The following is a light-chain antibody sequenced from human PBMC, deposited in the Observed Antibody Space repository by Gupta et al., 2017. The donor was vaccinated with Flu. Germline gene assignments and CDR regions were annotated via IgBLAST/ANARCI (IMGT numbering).Light chain of an antibody. Sequence: EIVLTQSPGTLSLSPGERATLSCRASQRISSAYLAWYQHKPGQAPRLLIYGTSSRATGIPDRFSGSESGTDFTLTISRLEPEDFAVYYCQGYGNTMWTFGQGTKVEIK. J-gene: IGKJ1*01. CDR3: QGYGNTMWT. CDR2: GTS. V-gene: IGKV3-20*01. CDR1: QRISSAY.